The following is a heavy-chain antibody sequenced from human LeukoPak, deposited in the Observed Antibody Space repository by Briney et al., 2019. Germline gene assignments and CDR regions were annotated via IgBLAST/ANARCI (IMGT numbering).Heavy chain of an antibody. J-gene: IGHJ6*02. CDR3: ARYYGSGIDYYYGMDV. CDR1: GVSITSYY. V-gene: IGHV4-59*01. Sequence: PSETLSLTCTVPGVSITSYYWSWIRQPPGKGLEWIGYIYYSGSTNYNPSLKSRVTISVDTSKNQFSLKLSSVTAADTAVYYCARYYGSGIDYYYGMDVWGQGTTVTVSS. CDR2: IYYSGST. D-gene: IGHD3-10*01.